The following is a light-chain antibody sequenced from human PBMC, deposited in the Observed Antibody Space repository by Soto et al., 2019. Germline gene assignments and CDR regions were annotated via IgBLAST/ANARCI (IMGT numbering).Light chain of an antibody. CDR1: SSNIGGYNV. V-gene: IGLV2-23*01. Sequence: QSVLTQPASVSGSPGQSITISCSGTSSNIGGYNVVSWYQQHPGKAPKVIVYEGIKRPSGVSDRFSGPTSGSTASLTISGLQAEDEAEYYCCSYVGATTYVFGRGTKVTVL. CDR2: EGI. J-gene: IGLJ1*01. CDR3: CSYVGATTYV.